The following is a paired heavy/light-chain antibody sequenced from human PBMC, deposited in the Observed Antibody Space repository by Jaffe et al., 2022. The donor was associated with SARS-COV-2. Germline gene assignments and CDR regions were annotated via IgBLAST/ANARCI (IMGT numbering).Heavy chain of an antibody. Sequence: EVQLVESGGDLVQPGGSLRLSCAASEFTFNNYNMNWVRQAPGKGLEWVSYISASSSTIYYADSVKGRFTISRDNAQNSLYLQINSLRAEDTAVYYCARVLGNILTGNNWFDPWGQGTLVTVSS. CDR3: ARVLGNILTGNNWFDP. CDR1: EFTFNNYN. CDR2: ISASSSTI. V-gene: IGHV3-48*01. J-gene: IGHJ5*02. D-gene: IGHD3-9*01.
Light chain of an antibody. Sequence: QSVLTQPPSASGTPGQRVTISCSGSSSNIGSNTVNWYQQLPGTAPKLLIHSNDQRPSGVPDRFSGSKSGTSDSLAISGLQSEDEADYYCAAWDDSLNGWVFGGGTKLTVL. CDR3: AAWDDSLNGWV. V-gene: IGLV1-44*01. J-gene: IGLJ3*02. CDR2: SND. CDR1: SSNIGSNT.